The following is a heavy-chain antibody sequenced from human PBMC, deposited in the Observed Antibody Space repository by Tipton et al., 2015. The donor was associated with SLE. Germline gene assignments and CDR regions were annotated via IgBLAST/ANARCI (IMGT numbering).Heavy chain of an antibody. CDR3: ARDYYDSSGWDYYYYMDV. D-gene: IGHD3-22*01. Sequence: TLSLTCTVSGGSISSHYWSWIRQPPGKGLEWIGYIYYSGSTNYNPSLKSRVTISVDTSKNQFSLKLSSVTAADTAVYYCARDYYDSSGWDYYYYMDVWGKGTTVTVSS. V-gene: IGHV4-59*11. J-gene: IGHJ6*03. CDR2: IYYSGST. CDR1: GGSISSHY.